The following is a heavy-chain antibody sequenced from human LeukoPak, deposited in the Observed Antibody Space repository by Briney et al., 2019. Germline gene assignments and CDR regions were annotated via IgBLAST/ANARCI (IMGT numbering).Heavy chain of an antibody. Sequence: GGSLRLSCAASGFTFSSYGMHWVRQAPGKGLEWAAVIWYDGSNKYYADSVKGRFTISRDNSKNTLYLQMNSLRAEDTAVYYCAKDWGAYGDYRPPDYWGQGTLVTVSS. CDR1: GFTFSSYG. J-gene: IGHJ4*02. CDR3: AKDWGAYGDYRPPDY. D-gene: IGHD4-17*01. V-gene: IGHV3-33*06. CDR2: IWYDGSNK.